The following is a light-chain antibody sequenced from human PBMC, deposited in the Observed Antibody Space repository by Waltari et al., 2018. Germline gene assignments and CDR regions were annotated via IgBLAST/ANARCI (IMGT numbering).Light chain of an antibody. CDR3: ASRDDRLNGVV. J-gene: IGLJ2*01. CDR2: SND. CDR1: GSNIGSRA. Sequence: QSVLTQAPSASGAPGQRVIISCSGSGSNIGSRAVNWYQQLPGRAPKLLIYSNDQRPSGVHDRFSGSRSGTSASLAISGLQSEDEAHYYCASRDDRLNGVVFGGGTKLTVL. V-gene: IGLV1-44*01.